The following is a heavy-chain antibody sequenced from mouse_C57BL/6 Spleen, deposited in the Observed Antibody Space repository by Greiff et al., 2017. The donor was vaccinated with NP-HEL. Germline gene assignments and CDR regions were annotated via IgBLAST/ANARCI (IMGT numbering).Heavy chain of an antibody. CDR3: AREGAAQATLFAY. D-gene: IGHD3-2*02. CDR2: IHPNSGST. CDR1: GYTFTSYW. J-gene: IGHJ3*01. V-gene: IGHV1-64*01. Sequence: QVQLQQPGAELVKPGASVKLSCKASGYTFTSYWMHWVKQRPGQGLEWIGMIHPNSGSTNYNEKFKRKATLTVDKSSSTAYMQLSSLTSEDAAVYYWAREGAAQATLFAYWGQGTLVTVAA.